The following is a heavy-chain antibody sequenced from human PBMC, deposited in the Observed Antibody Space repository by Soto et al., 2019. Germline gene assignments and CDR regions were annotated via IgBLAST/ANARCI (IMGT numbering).Heavy chain of an antibody. Sequence: LRLSCAASGFTFSDYYMSWIRQAPGKGLEWVSYISSRSSYTKYADSVKGRFTISGDNAKNSLYLQMNSLRAEDTAVYYCARVRGSETYYYDSSGYYGWGQGTPVTVSS. CDR2: ISSRSSYT. D-gene: IGHD3-22*01. J-gene: IGHJ4*02. CDR3: ARVRGSETYYYDSSGYYG. CDR1: GFTFSDYY. V-gene: IGHV3-11*06.